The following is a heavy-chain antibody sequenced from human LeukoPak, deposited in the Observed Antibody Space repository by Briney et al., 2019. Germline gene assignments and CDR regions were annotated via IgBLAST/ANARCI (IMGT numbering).Heavy chain of an antibody. CDR1: GFTFSSYG. V-gene: IGHV3-23*01. CDR2: ISGSGGST. J-gene: IGHJ6*03. CDR3: AKAGGTAMENYYYYYYMDV. Sequence: GGSLRLSCAASGFTFSSYGMSWVRQAPGKGLEWVSAISGSGGSTYYADSVKGRFTISRDNSKNTLYLQMNSLRAEDTAVYYCAKAGGTAMENYYYYYYMDVWGKGTTVTISS. D-gene: IGHD5-18*01.